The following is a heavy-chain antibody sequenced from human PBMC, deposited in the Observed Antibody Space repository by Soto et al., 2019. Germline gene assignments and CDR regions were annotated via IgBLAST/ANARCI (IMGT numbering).Heavy chain of an antibody. CDR2: ISSSSSYI. CDR3: AREGAVAGHYDY. J-gene: IGHJ4*02. CDR1: GFTFSSYS. Sequence: EVQLVESGGGLVKPGGSLRISCAASGFTFSSYSMNWVRQAPGQGLEWVSSISSSSSYIYYADSVKGRFTSSRDNAKNSPYLQMNRLRAEDTAVYYCAREGAVAGHYDYWGQGTLVTVSS. D-gene: IGHD6-19*01. V-gene: IGHV3-21*01.